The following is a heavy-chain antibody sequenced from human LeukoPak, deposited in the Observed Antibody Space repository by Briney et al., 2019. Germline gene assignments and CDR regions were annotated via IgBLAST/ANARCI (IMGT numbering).Heavy chain of an antibody. CDR2: IYHSGST. Sequence: SETLSLTCAVSGYSISSGYYWGWIRQPPGKGLEWIGSIYHSGSTYYNPSLKSRGTISVDTSKNQFSLKLRSVTAPDTAVYYCARHDIVVVPAAIDPPSGGWFDPWGQGTLVTVSS. V-gene: IGHV4-38-2*01. CDR1: GYSISSGYY. CDR3: ARHDIVVVPAAIDPPSGGWFDP. D-gene: IGHD2-2*01. J-gene: IGHJ5*02.